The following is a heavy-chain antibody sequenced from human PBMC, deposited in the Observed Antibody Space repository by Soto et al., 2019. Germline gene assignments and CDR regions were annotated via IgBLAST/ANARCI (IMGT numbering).Heavy chain of an antibody. V-gene: IGHV4-39*01. Sequence: QLQLQESGPGLVKPSETLSLTCTVSGGSISSSSYYWGWIRQPPGKGLEWIGSIYYSGSTYYNPSLKSRVPISVDTSKNQCSLKLSSVTAADTAVYYCARQARDGYNPGHFQHWGQGTLVTVSS. CDR3: ARQARDGYNPGHFQH. CDR1: GGSISSSSYY. D-gene: IGHD5-12*01. CDR2: IYYSGST. J-gene: IGHJ1*01.